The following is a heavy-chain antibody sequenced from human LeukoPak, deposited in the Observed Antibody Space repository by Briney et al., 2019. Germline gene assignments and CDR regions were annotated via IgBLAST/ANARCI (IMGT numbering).Heavy chain of an antibody. Sequence: GGSLRLSCAASGFTFSSYGMSWVRQAPGKGLEWVSAISGSGGSTYYADSVKGRFTISRDNSKNTLYLQMNSLRAEDTAVYYCARELDSSSWSLDYWGQGTLVTVSS. J-gene: IGHJ4*02. CDR2: ISGSGGST. D-gene: IGHD6-13*01. V-gene: IGHV3-23*01. CDR1: GFTFSSYG. CDR3: ARELDSSSWSLDY.